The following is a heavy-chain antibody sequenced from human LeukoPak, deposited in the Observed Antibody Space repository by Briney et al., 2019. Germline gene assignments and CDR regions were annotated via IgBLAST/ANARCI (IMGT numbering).Heavy chain of an antibody. V-gene: IGHV1-46*01. CDR3: ARDAAVAGQDYYFDY. J-gene: IGHJ4*02. Sequence: ASVKVSCKTSGYSFILYGISWVRQAPGQGLEWMGIINPSGGSTSYAQKFQGRVTMTRDTSTSTVYMELSSLRSEDTAVYYCARDAAVAGQDYYFDYWGQGTLVTVSS. CDR2: INPSGGST. D-gene: IGHD6-19*01. CDR1: GYSFILYG.